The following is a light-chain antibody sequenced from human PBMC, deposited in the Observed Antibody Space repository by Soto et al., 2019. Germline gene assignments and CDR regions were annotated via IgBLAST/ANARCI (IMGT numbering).Light chain of an antibody. V-gene: IGKV2-30*01. CDR3: MQNIPWPLI. Sequence: DVVMTQSPLSLPVILGQSASISCRSSHSLVASDGNTYLNWLQQRPGQSPRRLSYQVSNRWAGAPDRSAGSGSGTDSQLKISGVGAEDVGFYYCMQNIPWPLIFGGGPRVDIK. CDR2: QVS. CDR1: HSLVASDGNTY. J-gene: IGKJ4*01.